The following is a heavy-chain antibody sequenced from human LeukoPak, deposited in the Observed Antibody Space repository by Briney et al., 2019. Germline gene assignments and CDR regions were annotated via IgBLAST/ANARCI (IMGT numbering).Heavy chain of an antibody. Sequence: GVLRLSCAASGFTFSSYGMHWVRQAPGKGLEWVAFIRYDGSNKYYADSVKGRFTISRDKSKNTLYLQMNSLRAEDTAVYYCAKASSGWYSGEDYWGQGTLVTVSS. CDR2: IRYDGSNK. D-gene: IGHD6-19*01. CDR1: GFTFSSYG. J-gene: IGHJ4*02. CDR3: AKASSGWYSGEDY. V-gene: IGHV3-30*02.